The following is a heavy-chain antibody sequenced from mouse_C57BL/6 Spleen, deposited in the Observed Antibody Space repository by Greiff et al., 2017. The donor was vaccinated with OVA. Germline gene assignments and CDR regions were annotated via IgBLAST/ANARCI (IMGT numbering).Heavy chain of an antibody. CDR2: INPNNGGT. CDR3: ARRWWDGYFDV. D-gene: IGHD1-1*02. V-gene: IGHV1-26*01. Sequence: EVQLQQSGPELVKPGASVKISCKASGYTFTDYYMNWVKQSHGKSLEWIGDINPNNGGTSYNQKFKGKATLTVDKSSSTAYMELRSLTSEDSAVYYCARRWWDGYFDVWGTGTTVTVSS. CDR1: GYTFTDYY. J-gene: IGHJ1*03.